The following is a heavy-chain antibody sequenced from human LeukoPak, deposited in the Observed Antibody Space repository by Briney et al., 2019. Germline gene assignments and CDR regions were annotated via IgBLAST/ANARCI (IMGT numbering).Heavy chain of an antibody. J-gene: IGHJ3*02. Sequence: GGSLRLSCAASGFAFSSYSMHWVRQAPGKGLEWVAVITFDGSDIYYADSVKGRFTISRDNSQNTLYLQMIKLRTDDTAVYYCTRDPGAIPQAVHLEGADAFDIWGQGTLVTVSS. CDR1: GFAFSSYS. D-gene: IGHD1-1*01. CDR2: ITFDGSDI. V-gene: IGHV3-30*04. CDR3: TRDPGAIPQAVHLEGADAFDI.